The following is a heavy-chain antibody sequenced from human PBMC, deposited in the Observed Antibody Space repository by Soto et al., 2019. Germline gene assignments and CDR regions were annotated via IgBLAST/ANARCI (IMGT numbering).Heavy chain of an antibody. J-gene: IGHJ5*02. CDR3: ARSLSRTYLNYSDSREYYNWFDP. CDR2: INPKSGGT. V-gene: IGHV1-2*02. Sequence: GASVKVSCKASGYTFTGYYLHWVLQAPGQGLEWMGWINPKSGGTKFAQNFQGRVTMIRESSVSTAYIDLSRLRSDDTAVYYCARSLSRTYLNYSDSREYYNWFDPYGEATLVTFCS. CDR1: GYTFTGYY. D-gene: IGHD3-22*01.